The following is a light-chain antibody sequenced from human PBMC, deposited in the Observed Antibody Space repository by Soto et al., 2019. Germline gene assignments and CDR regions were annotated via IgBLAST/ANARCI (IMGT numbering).Light chain of an antibody. V-gene: IGKV1-39*01. CDR1: QNITIY. Sequence: IQMTQSPTSLSASVGGRVTIPCPANQNITIYLNWYQQKPGEAPRLLIFAASTLQNGFPSRFSGSGSGTDFTLTISSLQPEDFATYYCQQSYSDFWTFGQGTKV. CDR2: AAS. J-gene: IGKJ1*01. CDR3: QQSYSDFWT.